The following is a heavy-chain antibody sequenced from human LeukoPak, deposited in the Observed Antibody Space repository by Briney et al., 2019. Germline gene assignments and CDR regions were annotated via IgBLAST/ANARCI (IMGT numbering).Heavy chain of an antibody. CDR2: IKQDGSEK. D-gene: IGHD6-13*01. CDR3: ARDPPPLAAADY. V-gene: IGHV3-7*01. Sequence: PGGSLRLSCAASGFIVSGKYMSWVRQAPGKGLEWVANIKQDGSEKYYVDSVKGRFTISRDNAKNSLYLQMNSLRAEDTAVYYCARDPPPLAAADYWGQGTLVTVSS. J-gene: IGHJ4*02. CDR1: GFIVSGKY.